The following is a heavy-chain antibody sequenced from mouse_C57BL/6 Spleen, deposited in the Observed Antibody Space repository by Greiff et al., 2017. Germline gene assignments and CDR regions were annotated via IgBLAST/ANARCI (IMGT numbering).Heavy chain of an antibody. CDR2: IWTGGGT. CDR3: ARSPLYDYDSGRYFDV. D-gene: IGHD2-4*01. Sequence: VKLMESGPGLVAPSQSLSITCTVSGFSLTSYAISWVRQPPGKGLEWLGVIWTGGGTNYNSALKSRLSISKDNSKSQVFLKMNSLQTDDTARYYCARSPLYDYDSGRYFDVWGTGTTVTVSS. CDR1: GFSLTSYA. V-gene: IGHV2-9-1*01. J-gene: IGHJ1*03.